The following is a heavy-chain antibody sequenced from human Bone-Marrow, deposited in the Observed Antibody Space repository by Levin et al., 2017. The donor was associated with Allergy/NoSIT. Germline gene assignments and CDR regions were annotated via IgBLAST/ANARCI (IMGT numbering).Heavy chain of an antibody. CDR1: GYDFFTYG. D-gene: IGHD2-2*01. CDR2: IRAYNGDT. Sequence: GESLKISCETSGYDFFTYGISWVRQAPGQGLEWVGWIRAYNGDTNYAQKLQGRVTMTTDTSTNTAYMELRSLRSDDTAVYYCARVDIVLPASTRTSVVYGMDVWGQGTTVTVSS. J-gene: IGHJ6*02. V-gene: IGHV1-18*01. CDR3: ARVDIVLPASTRTSVVYGMDV.